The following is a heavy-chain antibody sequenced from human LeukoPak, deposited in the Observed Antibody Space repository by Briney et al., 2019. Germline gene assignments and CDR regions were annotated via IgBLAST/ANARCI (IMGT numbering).Heavy chain of an antibody. Sequence: ASVKVSCKASGYTFTGYYMHWVRQAPGQGLEWMGWINPNSGGTNYAQKFQGWVTMTRDTSISTAYMELSRLRSDDTAVYYCARGGSSWYLTGYYFDYWGQGTLVTVSS. CDR3: ARGGSSWYLTGYYFDY. J-gene: IGHJ4*02. D-gene: IGHD6-13*01. V-gene: IGHV1-2*04. CDR2: INPNSGGT. CDR1: GYTFTGYY.